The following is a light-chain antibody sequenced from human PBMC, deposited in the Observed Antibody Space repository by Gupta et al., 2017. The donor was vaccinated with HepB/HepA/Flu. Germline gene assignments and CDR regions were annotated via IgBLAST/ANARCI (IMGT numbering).Light chain of an antibody. CDR2: EVT. V-gene: IGLV2-18*02. CDR1: SSDVGTYNR. J-gene: IGLJ3*02. CDR3: SSYTSSTTWV. Sequence: QSGLTHPPSVPASHRQSVTISCTGTSSDVGTYNRVSWYQQPPGTAPQLIIYEVTNRPSGVPYRFSGSKSGNTASLTISGLQAEDEADYYCSSYTSSTTWVFGGGTKVTVL.